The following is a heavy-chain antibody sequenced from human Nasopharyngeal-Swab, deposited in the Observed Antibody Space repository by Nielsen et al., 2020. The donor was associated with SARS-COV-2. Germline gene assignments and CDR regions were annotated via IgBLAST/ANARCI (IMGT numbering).Heavy chain of an antibody. J-gene: IGHJ4*02. CDR2: IKQDASEM. V-gene: IGHV3-7*01. D-gene: IGHD3-3*01. Sequence: GESLKISCAASGFTFSGYWMSWVRQVPGKGPEWVANIKQDASEMYYVDSVKDRFTISRDNAKSSLFLQMNSLRAEDTAVYFCARGRPLGGYYFGYFDYWGQGTLVTVSS. CDR1: GFTFSGYW. CDR3: ARGRPLGGYYFGYFDY.